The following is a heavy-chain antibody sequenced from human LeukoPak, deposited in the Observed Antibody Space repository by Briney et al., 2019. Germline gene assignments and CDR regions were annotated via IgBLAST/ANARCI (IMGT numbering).Heavy chain of an antibody. Sequence: ASVKVSCKASGGTFSSYAISWVRQAPGKGLEWMGGFDPEDGETIYAQKFQGRVTMTEDTSTDTAYMELSSLRSEDTAVYYCATSPGIADYWGQGTLVTVSS. CDR2: FDPEDGET. J-gene: IGHJ4*02. V-gene: IGHV1-24*01. CDR1: GGTFSSYA. CDR3: ATSPGIADY. D-gene: IGHD6-13*01.